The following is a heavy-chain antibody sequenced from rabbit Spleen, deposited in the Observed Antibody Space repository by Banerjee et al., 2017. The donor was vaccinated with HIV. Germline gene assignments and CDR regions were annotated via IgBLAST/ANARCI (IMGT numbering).Heavy chain of an antibody. Sequence: QSLEESGGDLVKPGASLTLTCTASGFSFSSSDYMCWVRQAPGKGLEWIGCIDTDSSGSTYYANWAKGRFTISKTSSTTVTLQMTSLTAADTATYFCARGYDGYGYADNAFDPWGPGTLVTVS. V-gene: IGHV1S40*01. CDR3: ARGYDGYGYADNAFDP. CDR2: IDTDSSGST. D-gene: IGHD6-1*01. CDR1: GFSFSSSDY. J-gene: IGHJ2*01.